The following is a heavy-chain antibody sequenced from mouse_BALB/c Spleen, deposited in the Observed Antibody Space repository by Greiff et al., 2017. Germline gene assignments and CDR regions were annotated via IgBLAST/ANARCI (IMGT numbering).Heavy chain of an antibody. V-gene: IGHV5-4*02. CDR2: ISDGGSYT. CDR1: GFTFSDYY. J-gene: IGHJ4*01. Sequence: EVKLMESGGGLVKPGGSLKLSCAASGFTFSDYYMYWVRQTPEKRLEWVATISDGGSYTYYPDSVKGRFTISRDNAKNNLYLQMSSLKSEDTAMYYCARRRITTYYYAMDYWGQGTSVTVSS. CDR3: ARRRITTYYYAMDY. D-gene: IGHD2-4*01.